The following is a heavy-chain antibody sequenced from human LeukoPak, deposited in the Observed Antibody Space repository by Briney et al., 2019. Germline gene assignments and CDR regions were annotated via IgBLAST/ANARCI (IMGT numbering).Heavy chain of an antibody. J-gene: IGHJ1*01. Sequence: GGSLRLSCAASGFTFSSYSMTWVRQAPGKGLEWVSSISSSSSYIYYADSVKGRFTISRDNAKNSLYLQMNSLRAEDTAVYYCARDGHEYYKTYPEYFQHWGQGTLVTVSS. V-gene: IGHV3-21*01. D-gene: IGHD3-10*01. CDR3: ARDGHEYYKTYPEYFQH. CDR2: ISSSSSYI. CDR1: GFTFSSYS.